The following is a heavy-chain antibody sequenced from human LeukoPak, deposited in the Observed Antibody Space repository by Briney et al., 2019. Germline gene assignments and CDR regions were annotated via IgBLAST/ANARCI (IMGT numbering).Heavy chain of an antibody. Sequence: PGGSLRLSCAASGFSVSGNYMNWVRQAPGKGLEWVSVIYIGGSTYYADSVRGRFTISRDNAKNSLYLQMNSLRAEDTAVYYCAREPFHGVTTMAADWGQGTLVTVSS. CDR3: AREPFHGVTTMAAD. D-gene: IGHD4-23*01. CDR1: GFSVSGNY. J-gene: IGHJ4*02. V-gene: IGHV3-66*01. CDR2: IYIGGST.